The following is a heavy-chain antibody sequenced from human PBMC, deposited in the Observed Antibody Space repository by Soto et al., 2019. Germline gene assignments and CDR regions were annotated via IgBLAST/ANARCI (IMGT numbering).Heavy chain of an antibody. J-gene: IGHJ4*02. V-gene: IGHV4-59*01. CDR1: GGSISSYS. CDR2: IYYSGST. CDR3: ARDPTVTTASHTYYFDY. Sequence: SETLSLTCTVSGGSISSYSWSWIRQPPGKGLEWIGYIYYSGSTNYNPSLKSRVTISVDTSKNQFSLKLSSVTAADTAVYYCARDPTVTTASHTYYFDYWGQGTLVTVS. D-gene: IGHD4-17*01.